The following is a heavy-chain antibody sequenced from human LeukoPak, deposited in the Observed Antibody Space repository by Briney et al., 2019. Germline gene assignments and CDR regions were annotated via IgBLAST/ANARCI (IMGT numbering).Heavy chain of an antibody. Sequence: PGGSLRLSCAASGFTFSSYWMSWVRQAPGKGLEWVANIKQDGSEKYYVDSVKGRFTISRDNAKNSLHLQMNSLRAEDTAVYYCARAALRVTTNYYYYMDVWGKGTTVTVSS. CDR1: GFTFSSYW. D-gene: IGHD4-17*01. J-gene: IGHJ6*03. CDR3: ARAALRVTTNYYYYMDV. CDR2: IKQDGSEK. V-gene: IGHV3-7*01.